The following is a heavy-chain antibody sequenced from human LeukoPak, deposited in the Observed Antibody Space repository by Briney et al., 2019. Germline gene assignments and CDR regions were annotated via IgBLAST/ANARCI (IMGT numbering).Heavy chain of an antibody. CDR3: ARGADGVSSNSRGWFDP. D-gene: IGHD2-15*01. Sequence: GGSLRLSCAASGFTFSSYSMNWVRQAPGKGLEWVSSISTSGSYIYYADSVRGRFTISRDNAKNSLYLQMNSLRAEDTAVYSCARGADGVSSNSRGWFDPWGQGTLVTVSS. V-gene: IGHV3-21*01. CDR1: GFTFSSYS. CDR2: ISTSGSYI. J-gene: IGHJ5*02.